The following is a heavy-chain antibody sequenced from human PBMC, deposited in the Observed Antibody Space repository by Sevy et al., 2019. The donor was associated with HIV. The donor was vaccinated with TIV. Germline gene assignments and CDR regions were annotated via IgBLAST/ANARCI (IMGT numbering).Heavy chain of an antibody. CDR2: IKQDGSEK. CDR3: ARDTAMALTYFDY. Sequence: GGSLRLSCAASGFTFSSYWMSWVRQAPGKGLEWVANIKQDGSEKYYVDSVKGRFTISRDNAKNSLYLQMNSLRAEDTAVYYCARDTAMALTYFDYWGQGTLVTFSS. CDR1: GFTFSSYW. J-gene: IGHJ4*02. D-gene: IGHD5-18*01. V-gene: IGHV3-7*03.